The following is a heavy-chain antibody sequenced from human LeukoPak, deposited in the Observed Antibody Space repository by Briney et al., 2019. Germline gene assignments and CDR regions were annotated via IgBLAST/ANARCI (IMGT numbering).Heavy chain of an antibody. V-gene: IGHV3-48*03. CDR1: GFTFRRYE. Sequence: PGGSLRLSCAASGFTFRRYEMNWVRQAPGKGLDGVANISSSGSTINYADAVKGRFAISRDNAKNAAYLQMNSLRAEDTAVYYCARETGFAFDTWGHGKMVTASS. J-gene: IGHJ3*02. CDR2: ISSSGSTI. CDR3: ARETGFAFDT.